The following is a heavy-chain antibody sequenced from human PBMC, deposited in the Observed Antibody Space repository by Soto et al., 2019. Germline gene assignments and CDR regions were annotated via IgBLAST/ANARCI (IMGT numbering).Heavy chain of an antibody. J-gene: IGHJ6*02. CDR1: GGSISSYY. CDR3: ARDPYGMDV. CDR2: IYYSGST. V-gene: IGHV4-59*01. Sequence: SETLSLTCTVSGGSISSYYWSWIRQPPGKGLEWIGYIYYSGSTNYNPSLKSRVTISVDTSKNQFSLKLSSVTAADTAVYYCARDPYGMDVWGQGTTVTGSS.